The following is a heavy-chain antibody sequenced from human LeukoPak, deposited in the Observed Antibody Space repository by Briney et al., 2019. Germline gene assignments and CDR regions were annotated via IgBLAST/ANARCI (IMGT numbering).Heavy chain of an antibody. J-gene: IGHJ4*02. CDR1: GGSISSSSYY. Sequence: PSETLSLTCTVSGGSISSSSYYWGWIRQPPGKGLEWIGNIYYSGSTYYNPSLKSRVTISVDTSKNQFSLKLSSVTAADTAVYYCARGATSLSYFDSRGQGTLVTVSS. CDR3: ARGATSLSYFDS. D-gene: IGHD2/OR15-2a*01. CDR2: IYYSGST. V-gene: IGHV4-39*07.